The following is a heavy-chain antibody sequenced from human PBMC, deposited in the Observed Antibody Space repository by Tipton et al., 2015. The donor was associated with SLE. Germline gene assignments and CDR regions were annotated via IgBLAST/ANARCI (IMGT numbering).Heavy chain of an antibody. CDR2: IGTAGDT. CDR1: GFTFSSYD. Sequence: SLRLSCAASGFTFSSYDMHWVRQATGKGLEWVSAIGTAGDTYYPGSVKGRFTISRENAKNSLYLQMNSLRAEDTAVYYCARDRGITMVRGALTWGQGTLVTVSS. V-gene: IGHV3-13*01. D-gene: IGHD3-10*01. J-gene: IGHJ5*02. CDR3: ARDRGITMVRGALT.